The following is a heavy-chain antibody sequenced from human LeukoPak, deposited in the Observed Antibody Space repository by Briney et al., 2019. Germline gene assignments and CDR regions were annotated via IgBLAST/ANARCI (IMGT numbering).Heavy chain of an antibody. CDR1: GFTFSSHG. J-gene: IGHJ4*02. CDR2: ISGSGDYT. V-gene: IGHV3-23*01. D-gene: IGHD3-10*01. Sequence: PGGSLRLSCAASGFTFSSHGMSWVRQAPGKGLEWVSTISGSGDYTYYADSVKGRFTISRDNSKNTLYLQMNSLRAVDTAVYYCAKVTYGSGTYGAFDSWGQGTLVTVSS. CDR3: AKVTYGSGTYGAFDS.